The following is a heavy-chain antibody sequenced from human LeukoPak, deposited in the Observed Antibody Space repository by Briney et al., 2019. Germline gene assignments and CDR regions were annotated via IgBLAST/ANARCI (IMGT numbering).Heavy chain of an antibody. CDR2: ISDSGGST. CDR1: GFTFSSYA. CDR3: ARDDSWTGTTANFDY. V-gene: IGHV3-23*01. Sequence: GGSLRLSCAASGFTFSSYAMSWVRQAPGKGLEWVLGISDSGGSTYYADSVKGRFTISRDNSKNTLYLQMNSLRAEDTAVYYCARDDSWTGTTANFDYWGQGTLVTVSS. D-gene: IGHD3/OR15-3a*01. J-gene: IGHJ4*02.